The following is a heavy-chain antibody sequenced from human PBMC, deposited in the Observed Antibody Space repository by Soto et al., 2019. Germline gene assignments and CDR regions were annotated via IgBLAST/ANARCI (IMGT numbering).Heavy chain of an antibody. D-gene: IGHD6-19*01. CDR1: GFTFSSYA. CDR2: LTNGGDVT. Sequence: PGGSLRLSCAASGFTFSSYAMSWVRQRPGKGLEWVSSLTNGGDVTFYVDSVKGRFTISRDNSKNTVFLQMNSLGADDSAIYYCAKYVAVAGTSLYAMDVWGQGTAVTVSS. J-gene: IGHJ6*02. CDR3: AKYVAVAGTSLYAMDV. V-gene: IGHV3-23*01.